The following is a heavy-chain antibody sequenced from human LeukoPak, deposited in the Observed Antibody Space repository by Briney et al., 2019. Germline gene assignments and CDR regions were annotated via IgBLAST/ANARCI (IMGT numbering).Heavy chain of an antibody. CDR2: IWYDGSNK. J-gene: IGHJ4*02. V-gene: IGHV3-33*06. D-gene: IGHD2-15*01. CDR1: GFTFSSYG. Sequence: GGSLRLSCAASGFTFSSYGMHWVRQAPGKGLEWVAVIWYDGSNKYYADSVKGRFTISRDNSKNTLYLQMNSLRAEDTAVYYCAKGRGGSCYSSVDNWGQGTLVTVSS. CDR3: AKGRGGSCYSSVDN.